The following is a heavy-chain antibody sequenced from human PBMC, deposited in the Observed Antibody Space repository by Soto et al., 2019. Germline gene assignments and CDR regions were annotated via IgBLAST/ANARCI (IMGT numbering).Heavy chain of an antibody. CDR3: ARDPEYSNSDFDY. J-gene: IGHJ4*02. CDR1: GFTFSSHA. V-gene: IGHV3-33*01. Sequence: QVQLVESGGGVVQPGRSLRLSCVASGFTFSSHAMNWVRQAPGKGLEWVAVIWYDGSKKYYADSVKGRFTVARDDSENTLYLQMNGLTVEDTAVYYCARDPEYSNSDFDYWGQGTLVTVSP. D-gene: IGHD4-4*01. CDR2: IWYDGSKK.